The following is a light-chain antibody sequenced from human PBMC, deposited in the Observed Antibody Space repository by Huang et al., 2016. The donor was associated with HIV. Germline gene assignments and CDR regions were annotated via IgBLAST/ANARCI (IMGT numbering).Light chain of an antibody. CDR2: GAS. CDR3: QQYDNSPLT. CDR1: QSVSGRY. V-gene: IGKV3-20*01. Sequence: EIVLTQSPGTLSLSPGERATLSCRASQSVSGRYLAWYQQRRGQAPRLLLYGASTRATGVPDRFSGSGSGTDFTLTITRLESEDFAVYYCQQYDNSPLTFGGGTTVEIK. J-gene: IGKJ4*02.